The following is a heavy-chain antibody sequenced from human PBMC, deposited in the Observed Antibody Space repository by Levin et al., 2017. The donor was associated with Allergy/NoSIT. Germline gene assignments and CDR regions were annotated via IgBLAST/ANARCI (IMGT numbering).Heavy chain of an antibody. Sequence: GGSLRLSCVASGFTFDGYALHWVRQAPGKGLEWVSGISWNSGSINYADSVKGRFTISRDNAKNSLYLQMNSLRVEDTALYYCAKDGHMVTTGGFDYWGQGTLVTVSS. V-gene: IGHV3-9*01. CDR1: GFTFDGYA. CDR2: ISWNSGSI. CDR3: AKDGHMVTTGGFDY. J-gene: IGHJ4*02. D-gene: IGHD4-17*01.